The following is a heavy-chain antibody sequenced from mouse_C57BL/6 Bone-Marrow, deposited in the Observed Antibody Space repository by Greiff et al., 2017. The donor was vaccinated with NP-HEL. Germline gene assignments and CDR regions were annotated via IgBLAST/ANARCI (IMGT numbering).Heavy chain of an antibody. CDR1: GYTFTDYY. V-gene: IGHV1-26*01. J-gene: IGHJ1*03. CDR2: INPNNGGT. Sequence: EVKLQQSGPELVKPGASVKISCKASGYTFTDYYMNWVKQSHGKSLEWIGDINPNNGGTSYNQKFKGKATLTVDKSSSTAYMELRSLTSEDSAVYYCARRGFLFSYWYFDVWGTGTTVTVS. D-gene: IGHD6-2*01. CDR3: ARRGFLFSYWYFDV.